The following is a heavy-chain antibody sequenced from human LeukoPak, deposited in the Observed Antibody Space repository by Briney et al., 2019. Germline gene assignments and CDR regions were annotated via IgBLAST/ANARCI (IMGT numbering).Heavy chain of an antibody. CDR1: GFTFSNAW. CDR3: ARDLGRSILRPFADV. CDR2: IKSKTDGGTT. D-gene: IGHD6-6*01. J-gene: IGHJ6*02. V-gene: IGHV3-15*01. Sequence: GGSLRLSCAASGFTFSNAWMSWVRQAPGKGLEWVGRIKSKTDGGTTDYAAPVKGRFTISRDDSKNTLYLQMNSLRAEDTAVYYCARDLGRSILRPFADVWGQGTTVTVSS.